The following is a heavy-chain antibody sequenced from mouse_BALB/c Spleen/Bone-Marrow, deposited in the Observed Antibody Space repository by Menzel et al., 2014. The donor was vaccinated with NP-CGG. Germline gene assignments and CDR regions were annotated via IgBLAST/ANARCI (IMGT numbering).Heavy chain of an antibody. J-gene: IGHJ1*01. CDR2: IDPASGDT. CDR3: ARVNPWYFDV. V-gene: IGHV14-3*02. CDR1: GFNIKDTY. Sequence: EVQLQESGAELVKPGASVKLSCTASGFNIKDTYMHWVMPRPEQGLAWIGRIDPASGDTKFDPKFQGKATITADTSSNTAYLQVTGLTSEDTAVYYCARVNPWYFDVWGAGTTVTVSS. D-gene: IGHD2-2*01.